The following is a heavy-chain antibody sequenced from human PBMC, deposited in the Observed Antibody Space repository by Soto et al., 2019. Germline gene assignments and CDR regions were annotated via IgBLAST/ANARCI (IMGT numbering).Heavy chain of an antibody. V-gene: IGHV4-59*01. D-gene: IGHD3-10*01. J-gene: IGHJ4*02. CDR2: IYYSGST. CDR3: ARQRGNYFDY. CDR1: GGSISSYY. Sequence: SETLSLTCTVSGGSISSYYWSWIRQPPGKGLEWIGYIYYSGSTNYNPSLKSRVTMSVDTSKKQFSLKLTSVTAADTAVYYCARQRGNYFDYWGQGCLVTVSS.